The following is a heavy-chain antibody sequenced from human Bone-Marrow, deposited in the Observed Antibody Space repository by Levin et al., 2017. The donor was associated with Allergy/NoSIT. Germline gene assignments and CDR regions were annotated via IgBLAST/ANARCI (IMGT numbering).Heavy chain of an antibody. V-gene: IGHV4-34*01. D-gene: IGHD2-2*01. J-gene: IGHJ4*02. CDR1: GGSFSGNY. Sequence: SETLSLTCAVDGGSFSGNYWSWNRQSPGKGLGWIGEISHRGSTNYNPSLKTRVTISADTSKNQVSLKLKSVTAADTAVYYCARGGYCSSTSPCPFGYWGQGTLVTVSS. CDR2: ISHRGST. CDR3: ARGGYCSSTSPCPFGY.